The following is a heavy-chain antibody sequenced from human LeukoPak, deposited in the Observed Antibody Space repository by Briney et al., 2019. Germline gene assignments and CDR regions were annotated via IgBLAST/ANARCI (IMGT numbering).Heavy chain of an antibody. CDR2: ISGSGDTS. D-gene: IGHD5-24*01. CDR1: GFTFSNYA. J-gene: IGHJ4*02. Sequence: PGGSLRLSCAASGFTFSNYAMSWVRQAPGKGPEWVSGISGSGDTSYFADSVQGRFTISRDNSKNTLYLQMNSLGAEDTAVYYCAKDAEGMGTTIPGYWGQGTLVTVSS. V-gene: IGHV3-23*01. CDR3: AKDAEGMGTTIPGY.